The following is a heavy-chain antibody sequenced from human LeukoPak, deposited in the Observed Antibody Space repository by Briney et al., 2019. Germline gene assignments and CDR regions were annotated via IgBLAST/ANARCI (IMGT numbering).Heavy chain of an antibody. Sequence: SETLSLTCAVYGGSFSGYYWSWIRHPPGKGLEWIGEFNHSGSTNYNPSLKSRVTISVDTSKNQFSLKLSSVTAADTAVYYCARASGGSCYSCYNWFDPRGQGTLVTVSS. J-gene: IGHJ5*02. V-gene: IGHV4-34*01. CDR2: FNHSGST. D-gene: IGHD2-15*01. CDR3: ARASGGSCYSCYNWFDP. CDR1: GGSFSGYY.